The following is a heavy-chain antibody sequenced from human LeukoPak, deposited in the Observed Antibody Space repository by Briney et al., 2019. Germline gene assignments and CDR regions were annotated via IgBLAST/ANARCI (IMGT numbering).Heavy chain of an antibody. CDR3: ARDRCSSTSCYNTPNWFDP. D-gene: IGHD2-2*02. J-gene: IGHJ5*02. CDR2: INWNGGSR. Sequence: GGSLRLSCAASGFKFDDYGMSWVRHVPGKGLEWVSGINWNGGSRGYADSVKGRFTISRDNAKNSVYLQLNSLRSEDTAFYHCARDRCSSTSCYNTPNWFDPWGQGTLVTVSS. V-gene: IGHV3-20*01. CDR1: GFKFDDYG.